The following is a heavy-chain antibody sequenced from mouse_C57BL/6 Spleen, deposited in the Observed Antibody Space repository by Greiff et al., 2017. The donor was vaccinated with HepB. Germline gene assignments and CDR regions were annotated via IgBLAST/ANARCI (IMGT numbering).Heavy chain of an antibody. CDR2: IDPENGDT. CDR1: GFNIKDDY. J-gene: IGHJ4*01. Sequence: DVHLVESGAELVRPGASVKLSCTASGFNIKDDYMHWVKQRPEQGLEWIGWIDPENGDTEYASKFQGKATITADTSSNTAYLQLSSLTSEDTAVYYCTPYSNYYAMDYWGQGTSVTVSS. D-gene: IGHD2-5*01. V-gene: IGHV14-4*01. CDR3: TPYSNYYAMDY.